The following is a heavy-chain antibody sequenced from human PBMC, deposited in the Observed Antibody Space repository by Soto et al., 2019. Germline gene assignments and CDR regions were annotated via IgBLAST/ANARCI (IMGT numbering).Heavy chain of an antibody. CDR1: GYSFTTYG. Sequence: QVQLVQSRGEVKKPGASVKVSCKTSGYSFTTYGISWVRQAPGQGLEWMGWISGYNGNTNYAQNLQGRVTMTTDTSTSTAYKELRSLRSDDTAVYYCAREGPAPYYYYGMDVWGQGSTVTVSS. V-gene: IGHV1-18*01. CDR3: AREGPAPYYYYGMDV. CDR2: ISGYNGNT. J-gene: IGHJ6*02.